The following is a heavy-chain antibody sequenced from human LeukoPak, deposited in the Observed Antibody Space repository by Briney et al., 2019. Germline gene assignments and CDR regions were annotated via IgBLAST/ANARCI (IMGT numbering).Heavy chain of an antibody. CDR2: IYSGGST. Sequence: GGSLRLSCAASGFTVSSNYMSWVRQAPGKGLEWVSVIYSGGSTYYADSVKGRFTISRDNSKNTLYLQMNSLRAEDTAVYYCARDRDWLRDFDYWGQGTLVTVSS. D-gene: IGHD5-12*01. V-gene: IGHV3-66*01. CDR3: ARDRDWLRDFDY. CDR1: GFTVSSNY. J-gene: IGHJ4*02.